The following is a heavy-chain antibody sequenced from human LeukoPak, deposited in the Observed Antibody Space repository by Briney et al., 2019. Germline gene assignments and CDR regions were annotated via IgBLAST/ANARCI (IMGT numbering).Heavy chain of an antibody. D-gene: IGHD6-25*01. CDR1: GGSFSGYY. CDR3: AREREAAGAFDI. Sequence: SETLSLTCAVYGGSFSGYYWSWIRHPPGKGLEWIGGINHSGSTNYNPSLKSRVTISVDTSKNQFSLKLSSVTAADTAVYYCAREREAAGAFDIWGQGTMVTVSS. CDR2: INHSGST. J-gene: IGHJ3*02. V-gene: IGHV4-34*01.